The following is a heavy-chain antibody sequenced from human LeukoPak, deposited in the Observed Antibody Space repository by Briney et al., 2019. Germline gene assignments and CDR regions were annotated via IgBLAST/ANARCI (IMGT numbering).Heavy chain of an antibody. D-gene: IGHD3-3*01. V-gene: IGHV4-4*02. J-gene: IGHJ4*02. Sequence: PSETLSLTCGVSGGSVINTNWCTWVRQPPGKGLEWIGEVHLDGRTNYNPSLESRLTMSVNVSENQVSLKLTSMTAADTAVYYCAREGGFYRPLDYSGQGTLVTVSS. CDR1: GGSVINTNW. CDR2: VHLDGRT. CDR3: AREGGFYRPLDY.